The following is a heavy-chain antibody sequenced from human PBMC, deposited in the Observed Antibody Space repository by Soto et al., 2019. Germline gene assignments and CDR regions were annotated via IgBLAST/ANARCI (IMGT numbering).Heavy chain of an antibody. Sequence: QVQLVESGGGVVQPGRSMRLSCAASGFSFSYYAMHWVRQAPGKGLEWVAVIAYDSSKKYYADSVKGRFTISRDNSKNTLYLQMNSLRDDDTAVYYCASPYCSGGSCYLTEYFQYWGQGTLVTVSS. CDR1: GFSFSYYA. J-gene: IGHJ1*01. CDR2: IAYDSSKK. CDR3: ASPYCSGGSCYLTEYFQY. D-gene: IGHD2-15*01. V-gene: IGHV3-30*03.